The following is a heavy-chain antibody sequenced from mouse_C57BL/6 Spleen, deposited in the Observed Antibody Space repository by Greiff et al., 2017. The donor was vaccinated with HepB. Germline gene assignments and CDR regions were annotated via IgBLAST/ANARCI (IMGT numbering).Heavy chain of an antibody. CDR1: GFTFSDYY. CDR3: ARGVYYGSSYWYCDV. V-gene: IGHV5-16*01. Sequence: DVKLVESEGGLVQPGSSMKLSCTASGFTFSDYYMAWVRQVPEKGLEWVANINYDGSSNYYLDSLKSRFIISRDNAKNILYRQMSSLKSEDTATYYCARGVYYGSSYWYCDVWGTGTTVTVSS. J-gene: IGHJ1*03. CDR2: INYDGSSN. D-gene: IGHD1-1*01.